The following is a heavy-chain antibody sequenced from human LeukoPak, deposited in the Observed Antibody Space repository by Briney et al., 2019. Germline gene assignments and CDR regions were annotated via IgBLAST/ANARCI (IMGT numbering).Heavy chain of an antibody. D-gene: IGHD6-6*01. CDR2: IWYGGSNK. V-gene: IGHV3-30*02. CDR3: AKGLYSSSSGPDY. Sequence: GGSLRLSCAASGFTFSSYGMHWVRQAPGKGLEWVAVIWYGGSNKYYADSVKGRFTISRDNSKNTLYLQMNSLRAEDTAVYYCAKGLYSSSSGPDYWGQGTLVTVSS. J-gene: IGHJ4*02. CDR1: GFTFSSYG.